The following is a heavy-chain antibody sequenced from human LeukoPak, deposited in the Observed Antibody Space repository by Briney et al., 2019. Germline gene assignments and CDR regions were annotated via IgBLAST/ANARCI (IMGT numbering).Heavy chain of an antibody. CDR3: ARDGDGYSLDH. CDR2: ISSTRSTI. CDR1: GFPFSRYN. V-gene: IGHV3-48*01. Sequence: GGSLRLSCAASGFPFSRYNMNWVRQAPGKGLEWISYISSTRSTIYYTDSVKGRFTISRDNVENSLYLQMNSLRAEDTAVYYCARDGDGYSLDHWGQGILVTVSS. J-gene: IGHJ4*02. D-gene: IGHD5-24*01.